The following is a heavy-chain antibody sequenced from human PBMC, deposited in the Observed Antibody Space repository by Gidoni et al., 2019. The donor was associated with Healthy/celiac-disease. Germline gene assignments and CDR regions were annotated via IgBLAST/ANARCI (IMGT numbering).Heavy chain of an antibody. D-gene: IGHD4-17*01. Sequence: EVQLVESGGGLVKPGGSLRLSCAASGFTFSSYSMNWVRQAPGKGLEWVSSISSSSSYIYYADSVKGRFTISRDNAKNSLYLQMNSLRAEDTAVYYCARESLSDYGGIYWGQGTLVTVSS. CDR2: ISSSSSYI. CDR1: GFTFSSYS. V-gene: IGHV3-21*01. CDR3: ARESLSDYGGIY. J-gene: IGHJ4*02.